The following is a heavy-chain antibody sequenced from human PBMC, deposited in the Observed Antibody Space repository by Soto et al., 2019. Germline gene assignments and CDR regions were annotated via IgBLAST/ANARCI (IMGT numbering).Heavy chain of an antibody. CDR1: GFTFSRDW. CDR2: INTDGSSS. J-gene: IGHJ5*02. Sequence: EVQLVQSGGDLVQPGGSLRLSCAASGFTFSRDWMHWVRQAPGRGPVWVSRINTDGSSSSDADFVKGRFTISRDNAKNTLYLQMKSLRVEDTAVYYCARDNDYGAFDPWGQGALVIVSP. CDR3: ARDNDYGAFDP. D-gene: IGHD4-17*01. V-gene: IGHV3-74*01.